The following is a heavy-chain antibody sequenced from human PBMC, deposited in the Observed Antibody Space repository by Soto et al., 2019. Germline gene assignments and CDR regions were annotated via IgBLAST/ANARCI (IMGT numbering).Heavy chain of an antibody. CDR1: GYTFTSYY. J-gene: IGHJ4*02. D-gene: IGHD3-10*01. Sequence: QVQLVQSGAEVKKPGASVKVSCKASGYTFTSYYMHWVRQAPGQGLEWMGIINPSGGSTSYAQKFQGRVTMTRDTSTSTVYMELSSLRSEDTAVYYCARGWSPPQDPLKNMVRGVIITTAALRNWGQGTLVTVSS. CDR3: ARGWSPPQDPLKNMVRGVIITTAALRN. CDR2: INPSGGST. V-gene: IGHV1-46*01.